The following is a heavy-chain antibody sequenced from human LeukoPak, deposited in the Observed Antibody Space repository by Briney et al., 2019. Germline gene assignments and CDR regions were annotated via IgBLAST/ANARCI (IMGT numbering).Heavy chain of an antibody. CDR1: GGSLSTSSYY. Sequence: ASETLSLTCTVSGGSLSTSSYYWGWIRQPPGKGLEWIGSTYFNGRTYYNPSLKSRITISVDTSKNQFSLKLSSVTAADTAVYYCARAGEDYYAPPFDFWGQGTLVTVSS. J-gene: IGHJ4*02. CDR3: ARAGEDYYAPPFDF. D-gene: IGHD3-10*01. V-gene: IGHV4-39*01. CDR2: TYFNGRT.